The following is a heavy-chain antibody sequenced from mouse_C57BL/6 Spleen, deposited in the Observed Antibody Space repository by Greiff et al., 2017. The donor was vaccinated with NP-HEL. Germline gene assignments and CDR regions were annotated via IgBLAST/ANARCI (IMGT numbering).Heavy chain of an antibody. J-gene: IGHJ4*01. CDR2: INPYNGGT. Sequence: EVQLQQSGPVLVKPGASVKMSCKASGYTFTDYYMNWVKQSHGKSLEWIGVINPYNGGTSYNQKFKGKATLTVDKSSSTAYMELNSLTSEDSAVYYCASPLTTVADYYAMDYWGQGTSVTVSS. D-gene: IGHD1-1*01. CDR1: GYTFTDYY. V-gene: IGHV1-19*01. CDR3: ASPLTTVADYYAMDY.